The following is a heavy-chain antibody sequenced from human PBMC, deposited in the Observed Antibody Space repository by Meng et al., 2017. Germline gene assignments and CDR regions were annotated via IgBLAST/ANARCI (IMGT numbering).Heavy chain of an antibody. J-gene: IGHJ1*01. Sequence: GGSLRLSCAASGFTVSSNYMSWVRQAPGKGLEWVSVIYSGGSTYYADSVKGRFTISRHNSKNTLYLQMNSLRAEDTAVYYCARAAYSSSWHPYFQHWGQGTRVTVSS. CDR2: IYSGGST. CDR3: ARAAYSSSWHPYFQH. CDR1: GFTVSSNY. V-gene: IGHV3-53*04. D-gene: IGHD6-13*01.